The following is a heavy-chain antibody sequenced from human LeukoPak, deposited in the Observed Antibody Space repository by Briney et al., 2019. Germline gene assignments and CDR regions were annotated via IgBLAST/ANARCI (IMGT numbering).Heavy chain of an antibody. CDR2: IYTSGST. J-gene: IGHJ4*02. CDR1: GGSISSYY. CDR3: ARGQDSYSGSYHPFDY. D-gene: IGHD1-26*01. Sequence: PSETLSLTCTVSGGSISSYYWSWIRQPAGKGLEWIGRIYTSGSTNYNPSLKSRVTISVDKSKNQFSLKLSSVTAADTAVYYCARGQDSYSGSYHPFDYWGQGTLVTVSS. V-gene: IGHV4-4*07.